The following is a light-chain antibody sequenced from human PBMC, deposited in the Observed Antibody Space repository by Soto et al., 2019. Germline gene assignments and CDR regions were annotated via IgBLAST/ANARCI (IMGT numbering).Light chain of an antibody. Sequence: EIVMTQSPATLSVSPGERATLSCRASQSVSRNLAWYQQKPGQAPRLLIYGASTRATGIPARFSGSGSGTEFTLTISSRLSEDFAVYYCQQYNNWPPLTFDGGTNVEIK. J-gene: IGKJ4*01. CDR3: QQYNNWPPLT. CDR1: QSVSRN. CDR2: GAS. V-gene: IGKV3-15*01.